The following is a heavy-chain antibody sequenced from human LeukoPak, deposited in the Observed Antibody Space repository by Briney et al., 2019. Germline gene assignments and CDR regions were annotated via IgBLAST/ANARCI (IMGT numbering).Heavy chain of an antibody. CDR2: INTNTGNP. Sequence: GASVKVSCKASGYTFTKYAINWVRRAPGQGLEWMGWINTNTGNPTYAQGFTGQFVFSLDTSVSTAYLQLISLKAEDSAVYYCARGGFGSRWASDIWGQGTLVTVSS. V-gene: IGHV7-4-1*02. CDR1: GYTFTKYA. J-gene: IGHJ3*02. D-gene: IGHD3-22*01. CDR3: ARGGFGSRWASDI.